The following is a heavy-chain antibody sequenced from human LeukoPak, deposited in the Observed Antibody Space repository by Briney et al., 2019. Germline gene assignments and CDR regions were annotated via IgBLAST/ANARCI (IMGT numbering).Heavy chain of an antibody. CDR3: ATLRLSDHFDY. J-gene: IGHJ4*02. CDR1: GFTFSGYA. CDR2: ITDNGNTT. V-gene: IGHV3-23*01. Sequence: GGSLRLSCAASGFTFSGYAMNWVRLAPGQGLEWLSAITDNGNTTYYADSVQGRFTISRDNSKNTLYLQMNSLRAEDTAVYYCATLRLSDHFDYWGQGTLVTVSS. D-gene: IGHD2-15*01.